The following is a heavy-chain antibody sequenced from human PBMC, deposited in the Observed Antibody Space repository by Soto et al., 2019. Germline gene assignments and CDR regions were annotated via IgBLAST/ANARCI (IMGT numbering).Heavy chain of an antibody. CDR2: IHNSENT. CDR3: TTGSGGISDH. V-gene: IGHV4-59*08. J-gene: IGHJ4*02. Sequence: QVQLQASGPGLVKPSETLSLTCTASGGSIRNYYWNWLRQPPGKGLEWIGNIHNSENTNYNPSLMRRVTISLDTSNNQCSLKMNSVTAADTAVYYSTTGSGGISDHWGRGTRVTVPS. CDR1: GGSIRNYY. D-gene: IGHD3-3*01.